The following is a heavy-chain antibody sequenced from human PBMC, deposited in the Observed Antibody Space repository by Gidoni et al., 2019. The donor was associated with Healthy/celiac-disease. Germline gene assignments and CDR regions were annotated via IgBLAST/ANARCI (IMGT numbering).Heavy chain of an antibody. D-gene: IGHD6-13*01. J-gene: IGHJ4*02. Sequence: EVQLLESGGGLVQPGGSLRLSCAASGFTVSSYAMSWVRQAPGKGLELVSAISGSGGSTYYADSVKGRFTISRDNSKNTLYLQMNSLRAEDTAVYYCAKSRRQQLVPSGFDYWGQGTLVTVSS. CDR1: GFTVSSYA. CDR3: AKSRRQQLVPSGFDY. V-gene: IGHV3-23*01. CDR2: ISGSGGST.